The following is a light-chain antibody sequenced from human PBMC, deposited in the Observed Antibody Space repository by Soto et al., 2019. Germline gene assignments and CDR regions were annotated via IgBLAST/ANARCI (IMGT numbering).Light chain of an antibody. CDR2: DVS. V-gene: IGLV2-11*01. J-gene: IGLJ1*01. CDR1: SSDIGDYDY. Sequence: QSALTQPRSVSGSPGQSVTISCTGSSSDIGDYDYVSWYQQHPGEAPKLMISDVSKRPSGVPARFSGSKSGNTASLTISGHQAEDEADYYCCSYAGSNTLYVFGTGTKVTVL. CDR3: CSYAGSNTLYV.